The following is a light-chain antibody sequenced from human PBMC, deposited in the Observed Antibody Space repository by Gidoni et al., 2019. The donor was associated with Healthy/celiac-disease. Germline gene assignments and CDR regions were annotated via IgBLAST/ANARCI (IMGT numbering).Light chain of an antibody. CDR1: SSDVGGYNN. V-gene: IGLV2-14*01. J-gene: IGLJ1*01. Sequence: QSALTQPASVSGSPGQSITISCTGTSSDVGGYNNVSWYQQHPGKAPKLMIYDVSNRPSGVSNRFSGSKSGNTASLTISGLQAEDEADYYCSSYTSSSLEVFGTGTKVTVL. CDR2: DVS. CDR3: SSYTSSSLEV.